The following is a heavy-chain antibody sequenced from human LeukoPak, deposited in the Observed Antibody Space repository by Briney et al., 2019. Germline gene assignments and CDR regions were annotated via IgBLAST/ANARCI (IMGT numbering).Heavy chain of an antibody. CDR3: ARDLSYDILTGYSSGAFDI. CDR2: ISAYNGNT. Sequence: ASVKVSCKASGYTFTSYGISWVRQAPGQGLEWMGWISAYNGNTNYAQTLQGRVTMTTDTSTSTAYMELRSLRSDDTAVYYCARDLSYDILTGYSSGAFDIWGQGTMVTVSS. D-gene: IGHD3-9*01. V-gene: IGHV1-18*01. CDR1: GYTFTSYG. J-gene: IGHJ3*02.